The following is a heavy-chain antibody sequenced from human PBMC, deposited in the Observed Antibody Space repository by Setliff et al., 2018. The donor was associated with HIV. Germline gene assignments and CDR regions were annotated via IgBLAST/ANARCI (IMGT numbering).Heavy chain of an antibody. V-gene: IGHV4-39*01. CDR3: ARHHYDRSGYYSGPQYYFDS. CDR2: IHYSGST. Sequence: SETLSLTCTVSGGSISSTTYFWGWIRQPPGKGLEWIGSIHYSGSTYYNPSLKSRVTTSVDTSKNQFSLKLTSVTAADTAVFYCARHHYDRSGYYSGPQYYFDSWGQGTLVTSPQ. D-gene: IGHD3-22*01. CDR1: GGSISSTTYF. J-gene: IGHJ4*02.